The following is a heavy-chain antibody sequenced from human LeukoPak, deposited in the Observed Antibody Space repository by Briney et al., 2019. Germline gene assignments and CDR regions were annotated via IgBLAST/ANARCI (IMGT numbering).Heavy chain of an antibody. D-gene: IGHD4-17*01. J-gene: IGHJ3*02. CDR1: GYTLTELS. Sequence: ASVKVSCKVSGYTLTELSMHWVRRAPGKGLEWMGGFDPEDGETIYAQKFQGRVTMTEDTSTDTAYMELSSLRSEDTAVYYCATDSLRNDAFDIWGQGTMVTVSS. CDR2: FDPEDGET. V-gene: IGHV1-24*01. CDR3: ATDSLRNDAFDI.